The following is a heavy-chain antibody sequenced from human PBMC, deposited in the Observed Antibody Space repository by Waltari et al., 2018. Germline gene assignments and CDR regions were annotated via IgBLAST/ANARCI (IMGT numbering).Heavy chain of an antibody. CDR1: GFTVSSDY. D-gene: IGHD2-15*01. Sequence: EVQLVESGGGLIQPGGSLRLSCAATGFTVSSDYMSWVRQAPGNGLEWISVIHSGGTTDYSESVKGRFTSSRDNSKNTLYLQMNSLRAEDTAVYYCARVQGWPTIPDYWGQGTLVTVSS. J-gene: IGHJ4*02. CDR2: IHSGGTT. V-gene: IGHV3-53*01. CDR3: ARVQGWPTIPDY.